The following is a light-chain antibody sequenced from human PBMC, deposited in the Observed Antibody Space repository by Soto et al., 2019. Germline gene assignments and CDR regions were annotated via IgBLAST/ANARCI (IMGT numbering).Light chain of an antibody. J-gene: IGKJ3*01. CDR3: QKYISAPFT. V-gene: IGKV1-27*01. CDR1: QGINNY. CDR2: GAS. Sequence: DIQMTQSPSSLSASVGDRVTITCRASQGINNYLAWYQQKPGKVPKLLIYGASTLQSGVPSRFSGSGSGTDFTLTISSLQREDVAPYCFQKYISAPFTFGPGTSVAIK.